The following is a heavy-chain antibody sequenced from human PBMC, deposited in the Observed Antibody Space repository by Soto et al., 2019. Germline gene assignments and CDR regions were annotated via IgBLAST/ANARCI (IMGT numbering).Heavy chain of an antibody. CDR3: ARDHCSSTSCQHDPSDWFDP. CDR1: GGTFSSYA. D-gene: IGHD2-2*01. CDR2: IIPIFGTA. Sequence: QVQLVQSGAEVKKPGSSVKVSCKASGGTFSSYAISWVRQAPGQGLEWMGGIIPIFGTANYAQKFQGRVTITADESTSTAYMELSSLRSEDTAVYYCARDHCSSTSCQHDPSDWFDPWGQGTLVTVSS. V-gene: IGHV1-69*01. J-gene: IGHJ5*01.